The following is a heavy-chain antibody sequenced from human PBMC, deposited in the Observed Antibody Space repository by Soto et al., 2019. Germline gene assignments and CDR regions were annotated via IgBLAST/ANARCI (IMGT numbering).Heavy chain of an antibody. CDR2: IKSKTDGGTT. D-gene: IGHD3-22*01. J-gene: IGHJ6*02. V-gene: IGHV3-15*01. CDR1: GFTFSNAL. CDR3: TTDYYDSSGYYYYYGMDV. Sequence: PGGSLRLSCAASGFTFSNALMSWVRQAPGEGLEWVGRIKSKTDGGTTDYAAPVKGRFTISRDDSKNTLYLQMNSLKTEDTAVYYCTTDYYDSSGYYYYYGMDVWGQGTTVTVSS.